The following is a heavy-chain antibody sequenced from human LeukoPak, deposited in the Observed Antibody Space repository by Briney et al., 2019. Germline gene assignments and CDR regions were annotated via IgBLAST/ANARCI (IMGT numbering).Heavy chain of an antibody. Sequence: HPGGSLRLSCAASGFTVSSNYISWVRQAPGKGLEWVSVIYSGGSTYYADSVKGRFTFARNNSKSTFYIQMNSLRAADTAVYYCARANPKNMVRGLIMRRESPYYFDYWGQGTLVTVSS. CDR1: GFTVSSNY. D-gene: IGHD3-10*01. CDR2: IYSGGST. V-gene: IGHV3-53*01. CDR3: ARANPKNMVRGLIMRRESPYYFDY. J-gene: IGHJ4*02.